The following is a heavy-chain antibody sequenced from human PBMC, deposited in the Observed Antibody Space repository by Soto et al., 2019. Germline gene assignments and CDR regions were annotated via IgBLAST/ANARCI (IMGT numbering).Heavy chain of an antibody. V-gene: IGHV3-30-3*01. D-gene: IGHD2-21*02. CDR3: ARDRVAYCGGDCPNGMDV. Sequence: GGSLRLSXAASGFTFSSYAMHWVRQAPGKGLEWVAVISYDGSNKYYADSVKGRFTISRDNSKNTLYLQMNSLRAEDTAVYYCARDRVAYCGGDCPNGMDVWGQGTTVTVSS. J-gene: IGHJ6*02. CDR2: ISYDGSNK. CDR1: GFTFSSYA.